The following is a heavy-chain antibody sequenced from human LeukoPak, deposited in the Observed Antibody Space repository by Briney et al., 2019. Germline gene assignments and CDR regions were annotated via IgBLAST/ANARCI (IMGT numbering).Heavy chain of an antibody. CDR3: AHRRWHYDFWSGYYMANFDY. D-gene: IGHD3-3*01. V-gene: IGHV2-5*01. Sequence: ESGPTLVNPTQTLTLTCTFSGFSLSTSGVGVGWIRQPPGKALEWLALIYWNDDKRYSPSLKSRLTITKDTSKNQVVLTMTNMDPVDTATYYCAHRRWHYDFWSGYYMANFDYWGQGTLVTVPS. J-gene: IGHJ4*02. CDR2: IYWNDDK. CDR1: GFSLSTSGVG.